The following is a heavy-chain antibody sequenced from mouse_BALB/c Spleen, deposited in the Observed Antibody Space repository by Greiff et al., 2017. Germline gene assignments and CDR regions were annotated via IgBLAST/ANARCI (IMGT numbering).Heavy chain of an antibody. CDR3: AREGVRKLGRDAMDY. CDR2: INPSTGYT. V-gene: IGHV1-7*01. CDR1: GYTFTSYW. Sequence: QVQLQQSGAELAKPGASVKMSCKASGYTFTSYWMHWVQQRPGQGLEWIGYINPSTGYTEYNQKFKDKATLTADKSSSTAYMQLSSLTSEDSAVYYCAREGVRKLGRDAMDYWGQGTSVTVSS. J-gene: IGHJ4*01. D-gene: IGHD4-1*01.